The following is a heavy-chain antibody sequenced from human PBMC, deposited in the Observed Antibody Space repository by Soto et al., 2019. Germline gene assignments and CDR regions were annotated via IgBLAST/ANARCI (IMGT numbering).Heavy chain of an antibody. CDR2: ITTFNRNT. Sequence: QVQLMQSGPEVKKPGASMRVSCKTSGYSFTNFGISWVRQAPGQGLEWMGWITTFNRNTNYAQRFQGRMTVTSETSTSTVYMELTSLTSDDTAVYYCVRDRYAYFDPPASDYWGQGTLVTVSS. CDR1: GYSFTNFG. J-gene: IGHJ4*02. D-gene: IGHD3-9*01. V-gene: IGHV1-18*01. CDR3: VRDRYAYFDPPASDY.